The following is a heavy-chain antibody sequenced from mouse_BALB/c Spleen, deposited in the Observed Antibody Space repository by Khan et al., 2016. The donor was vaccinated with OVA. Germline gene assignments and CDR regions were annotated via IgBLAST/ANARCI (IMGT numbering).Heavy chain of an antibody. Sequence: VQLKQSGPGLVAPSQTLSITCTVSGFSLTSYGVHWVRQPPGKGLEWLGVIWAGGSTNHNSALMSRLSISKDNSKSQVFLKMNSLQTDDTAMYYCARAFYYGAWFAYWGQGTLVTVSA. CDR1: GFSLTSYG. CDR3: ARAFYYGAWFAY. D-gene: IGHD1-1*01. V-gene: IGHV2-9*02. J-gene: IGHJ3*01. CDR2: IWAGGST.